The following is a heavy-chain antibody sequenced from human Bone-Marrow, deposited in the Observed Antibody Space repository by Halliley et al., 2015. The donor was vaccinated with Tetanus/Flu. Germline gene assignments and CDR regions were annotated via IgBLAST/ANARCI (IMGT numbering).Heavy chain of an antibody. CDR1: GGSVTGGIYY. Sequence: TLSLTCDVSGGSVTGGIYYWSWIRQPPGKGLEWIGYIYYNGNTYYKPSLKSRVTISLDTSKNQVSLNLTSVTAADTAVYFCVRGSRDKATPGASWFDPWGQGTQVTVSS. CDR3: VRGSRDKATPGASWFDP. V-gene: IGHV4-30-4*01. CDR2: IYYNGNT. D-gene: IGHD1-26*01. J-gene: IGHJ5*02.